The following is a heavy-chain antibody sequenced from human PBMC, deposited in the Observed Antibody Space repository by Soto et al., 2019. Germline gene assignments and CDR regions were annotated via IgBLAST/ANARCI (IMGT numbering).Heavy chain of an antibody. CDR1: GFTFSSYA. Sequence: VQLVESGGGLVQPGGSLRLSCAASGFTFSSYAMHWVRQAPGKGLEYVSAISSNGGSTYYANSVKGRFTISRDNSKNTLYLQMGSLRAEDMAVYYCARMASSGYSFDYWGQGTLVTVSS. CDR3: ARMASSGYSFDY. CDR2: ISSNGGST. J-gene: IGHJ4*02. D-gene: IGHD3-22*01. V-gene: IGHV3-64*01.